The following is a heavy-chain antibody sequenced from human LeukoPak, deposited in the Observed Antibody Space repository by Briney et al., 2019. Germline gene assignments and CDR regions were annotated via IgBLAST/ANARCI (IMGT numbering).Heavy chain of an antibody. CDR3: ARDAMAVPDYDFWSGYYHFDY. V-gene: IGHV3-7*01. CDR2: IKQDGSEK. CDR1: GFTFSSYW. J-gene: IGHJ4*02. Sequence: PGGSLRLSCAASGFTFSSYWMSWVRQAPGKGLEWVANIKQDGSEKYYVDSVKGRFTISRDNAKNSLYLRMNSLRAEDTAVYYCARDAMAVPDYDFWSGYYHFDYWGQGTLVTVSS. D-gene: IGHD3-3*01.